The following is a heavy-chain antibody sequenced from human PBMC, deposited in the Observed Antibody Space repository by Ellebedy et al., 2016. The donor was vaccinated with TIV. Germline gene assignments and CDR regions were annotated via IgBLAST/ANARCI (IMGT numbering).Heavy chain of an antibody. CDR1: GFTVNNNY. CDR3: ARDRHCVGGRCYSV. CDR2: IYSGGDR. Sequence: GESLKISCAASGFTVNNNYMRWFRQAPGKGLEWVSLIYSGGDRYYADSGKGRFTISRDNSNNTVYLQMNSLRVEDTAVYYCARDRHCVGGRCYSVWGQGTLVTVSS. J-gene: IGHJ4*02. V-gene: IGHV3-53*01. D-gene: IGHD2-15*01.